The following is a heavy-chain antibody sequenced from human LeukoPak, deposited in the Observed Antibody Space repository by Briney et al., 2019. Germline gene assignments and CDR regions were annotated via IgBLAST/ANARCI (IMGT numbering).Heavy chain of an antibody. CDR2: IYYSGST. J-gene: IGHJ4*02. CDR3: ARDTPMVGSGIDY. CDR1: GGSLKNYY. V-gene: IGHV4-59*12. D-gene: IGHD3-10*01. Sequence: SETLSLTCTVSGGSLKNYYWSWIRQSPERGLEWIGYIYYSGSTNYNPSLQSRITISVDTTKNQFSLKLSSVTAADTAVYYCARDTPMVGSGIDYWGQGTLLTVSS.